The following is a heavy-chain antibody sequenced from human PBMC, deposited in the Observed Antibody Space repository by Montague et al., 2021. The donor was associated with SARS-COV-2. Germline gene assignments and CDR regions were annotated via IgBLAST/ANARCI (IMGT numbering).Heavy chain of an antibody. Sequence: SETLSLTCTVSGYSISSGYYWGWIRQPPGKGLEWIGSIYHSGSTXXNPSLKSRVTISVDTSKNQFSLKLSSVTAADTAVYYCARGIPRPMRWLLVVDDAFDIWGQGTMVTGSS. D-gene: IGHD3-22*01. CDR3: ARGIPRPMRWLLVVDDAFDI. V-gene: IGHV4-38-2*02. J-gene: IGHJ3*02. CDR1: GYSISSGYY. CDR2: IYHSGST.